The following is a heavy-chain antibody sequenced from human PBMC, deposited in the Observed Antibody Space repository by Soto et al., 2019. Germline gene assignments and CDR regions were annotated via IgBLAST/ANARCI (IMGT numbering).Heavy chain of an antibody. CDR3: ARGNSSTAPTFDY. J-gene: IGHJ4*02. D-gene: IGHD6-19*01. CDR1: GYTFTGYY. V-gene: IGHV1-2*04. CDR2: INPNSGGT. Sequence: PRASVKVSCKASGYTFTGYYMHWVRQAPGQGLEWMGWINPNSGGTNYAQKFQGWVTMTRDTSISTAYMELSRLRSDDTAVYYCARGNSSTAPTFDYWGQGTLVTVSS.